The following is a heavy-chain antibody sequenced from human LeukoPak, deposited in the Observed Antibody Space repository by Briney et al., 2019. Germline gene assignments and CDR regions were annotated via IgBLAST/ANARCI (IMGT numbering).Heavy chain of an antibody. D-gene: IGHD3-16*02. CDR3: ARVFAGVLRMGELSLPGY. Sequence: ASVNVSCKASGYTFTGYYMHWVRQAPGQGLECMGWINPNTGDTKYAEKFQGRVTMTGETSISTAYMELSRLRSDDTAVYYCARVFAGVLRMGELSLPGYWGQGTLVTVSS. V-gene: IGHV1-2*02. CDR2: INPNTGDT. CDR1: GYTFTGYY. J-gene: IGHJ4*02.